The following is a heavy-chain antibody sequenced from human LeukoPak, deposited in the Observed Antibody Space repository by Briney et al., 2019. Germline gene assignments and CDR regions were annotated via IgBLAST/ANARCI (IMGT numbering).Heavy chain of an antibody. Sequence: PGGSLRLSCAASGFTFSSYEMNWVRQAPGKGLEWVSYISSSGSTIYYADSVKGRFTISRDNAKNSLYLQMNSLRAEDTAVYYCARDHGIAAGFDPWGQGTTVTVSS. CDR3: ARDHGIAAGFDP. V-gene: IGHV3-48*03. D-gene: IGHD6-13*01. J-gene: IGHJ6*02. CDR1: GFTFSSYE. CDR2: ISSSGSTI.